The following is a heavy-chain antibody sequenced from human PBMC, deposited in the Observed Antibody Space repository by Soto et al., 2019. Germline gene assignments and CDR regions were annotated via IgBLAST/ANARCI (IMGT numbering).Heavy chain of an antibody. CDR1: GFSLTTTGVG. J-gene: IGHJ4*02. V-gene: IGHV2-5*02. D-gene: IGHD6-6*01. CDR3: ALAIDARPFAS. CDR2: IYCDDDE. Sequence: QISLKESGPALVNPTQTLTLTCSFSGFSLTTTGVGVGWIRQPPGKALEWLALIYCDDDERYNPSLKNRLTITKDTSQNLVVRPMTTVVPLDTATYYCALAIDARPFASWGQGTLVTVSS.